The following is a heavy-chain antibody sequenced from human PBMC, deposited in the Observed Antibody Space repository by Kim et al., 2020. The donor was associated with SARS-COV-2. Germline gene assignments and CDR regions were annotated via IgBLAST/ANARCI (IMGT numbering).Heavy chain of an antibody. Sequence: VKCRFTISRDDSKNTLYLQMNSLRAEDTAVYYCAKGTSLTASYYYYGMDVWGQGTTVTVSS. CDR3: AKGTSLTASYYYYGMDV. J-gene: IGHJ6*02. D-gene: IGHD7-27*01. V-gene: IGHV3-30*02.